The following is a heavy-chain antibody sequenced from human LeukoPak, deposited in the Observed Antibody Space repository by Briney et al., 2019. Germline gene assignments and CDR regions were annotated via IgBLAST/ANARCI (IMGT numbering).Heavy chain of an antibody. Sequence: SVKVSCKASGGTFSSYAISWVRQAPGQGLEWMGGIIPIFSTANSAQKFQGRVTMTRDTSTSTVYMELSSLRSEDTAVYYCATSTSSEGYYFDYWGQGTLVTVSS. V-gene: IGHV1-69*05. CDR3: ATSTSSEGYYFDY. D-gene: IGHD2-2*01. CDR1: GGTFSSYA. J-gene: IGHJ4*02. CDR2: IIPIFSTA.